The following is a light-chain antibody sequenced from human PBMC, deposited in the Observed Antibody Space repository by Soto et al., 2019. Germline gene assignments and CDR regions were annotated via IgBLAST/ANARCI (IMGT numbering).Light chain of an antibody. CDR1: QSVSSSY. CDR2: GAS. V-gene: IGKV3-20*01. Sequence: EIVLTQSPGTLSLSPGERATLSCRASQSVSSSYLAWYQQKPGQAPRLLIYGASSRATGIPDRFSGSGSGTEFTLTIRSLQPEDFATYYCQQSFRSPITFGQGTRLEIK. CDR3: QQSFRSPIT. J-gene: IGKJ5*01.